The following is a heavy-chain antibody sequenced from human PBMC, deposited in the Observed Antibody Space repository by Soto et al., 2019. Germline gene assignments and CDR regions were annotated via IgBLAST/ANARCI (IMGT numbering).Heavy chain of an antibody. D-gene: IGHD4-17*01. V-gene: IGHV3-21*01. CDR3: ASDRDYGDYERYYYYGMDV. CDR1: GFAFSSYS. CDR2: ISSSSSYI. J-gene: IGHJ6*02. Sequence: PGGSLRLSCAASGFAFSSYSMNWVRQAPGKGLEWVSSISSSSSYIYYADSVKGRFTISRDNAKNSLYLQMNSLRAEDTDVYYCASDRDYGDYERYYYYGMDVWGQGTTVTVSS.